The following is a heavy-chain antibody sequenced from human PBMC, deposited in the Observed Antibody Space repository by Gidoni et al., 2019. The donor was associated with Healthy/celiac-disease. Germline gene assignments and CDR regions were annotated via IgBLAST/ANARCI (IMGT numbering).Heavy chain of an antibody. Sequence: EVQLVESGGGLVQPGRSLRLSCAASGFTFADYAMHWVRQAPGKGLEWVSGISWNSGSIGYADSVKGRFTISRDNAKNSLYLQMNSLRAEDTALYYCAKGSKWLVRDAFDIWGQGTMVTVSS. J-gene: IGHJ3*02. CDR2: ISWNSGSI. CDR1: GFTFADYA. D-gene: IGHD6-19*01. V-gene: IGHV3-9*01. CDR3: AKGSKWLVRDAFDI.